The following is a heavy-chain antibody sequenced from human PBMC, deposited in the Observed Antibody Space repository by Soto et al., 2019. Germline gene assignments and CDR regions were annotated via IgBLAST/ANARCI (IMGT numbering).Heavy chain of an antibody. CDR3: ADAYYGPYYYYGMAV. J-gene: IGHJ6*02. D-gene: IGHD3-10*01. V-gene: IGHV1-69*02. CDR1: GGTFSSYT. CDR2: IIPILGIA. Sequence: QVQLVQSGAEVKKPGSSVKVSCKASGGTFSSYTISWVRQAPGQGLEWMGRIIPILGIANYAQKFQGRVTITADNSTSTAYMELSRLRSEDTAVYYCADAYYGPYYYYGMAVWGQGTTVTVSS.